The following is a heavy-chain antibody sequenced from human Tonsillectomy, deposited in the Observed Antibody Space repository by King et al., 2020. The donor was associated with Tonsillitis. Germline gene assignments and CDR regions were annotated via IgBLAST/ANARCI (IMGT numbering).Heavy chain of an antibody. J-gene: IGHJ6*03. D-gene: IGHD1-26*01. Sequence: PLQESGPGLVKPSQTLSLTCTVSGGSISSGSYYWSWIRQPAGKGLEWIGRIYTSGSTNYNPSLKSRVTMSVDTSKKQFSLKLSSVTAADTAVYYCARGEWEPDYYYYYMDV. CDR2: IYTSGST. V-gene: IGHV4-61*02. CDR3: ARGEWEPDYYYYYMDV. CDR1: GGSISSGSYY.